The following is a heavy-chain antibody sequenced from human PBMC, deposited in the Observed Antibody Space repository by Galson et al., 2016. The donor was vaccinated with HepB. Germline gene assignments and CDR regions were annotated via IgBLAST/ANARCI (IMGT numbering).Heavy chain of an antibody. CDR2: INKDGSST. CDR1: GFSFSRYW. J-gene: IGHJ6*02. CDR3: ARMESGGYDFWSGHYSWSGGVDA. D-gene: IGHD3-3*01. V-gene: IGHV3-74*01. Sequence: SLRLSCAASGFSFSRYWMHWVRQAPGKGLVCVSRINKDGSSTSYADSVEGRFTISRDNAKNTLYLQMNSLRAEDTAVYYCARMESGGYDFWSGHYSWSGGVDAWGQGTTVTVSS.